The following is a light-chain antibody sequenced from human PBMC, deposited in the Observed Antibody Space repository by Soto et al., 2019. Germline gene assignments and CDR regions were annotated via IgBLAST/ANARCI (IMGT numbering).Light chain of an antibody. CDR1: SSDVGAYKF. J-gene: IGLJ3*02. CDR2: EVT. Sequence: QSALTQPASVSGSPGQSITIFCTGTSSDVGAYKFVSWYRHHPGRAPQAMIYEVTNRPSGVSSRFSGSKSGNTASLTISGLQPEDEGDYYCSSYSSTSTPWVFGGGTKLTVL. CDR3: SSYSSTSTPWV. V-gene: IGLV2-14*01.